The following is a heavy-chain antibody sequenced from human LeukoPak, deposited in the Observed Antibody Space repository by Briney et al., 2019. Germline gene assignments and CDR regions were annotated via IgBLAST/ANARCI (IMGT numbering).Heavy chain of an antibody. CDR3: ARGVRVVEDIVYYYYGMDV. CDR1: GGSFSGYY. Sequence: SETLSLTCAVYGGSFSGYYWSWIRQPPGKGLEWIGEINHSGSTNYNPSLKSRVTISVDTSKNQFSLKLGSVTAADTAVYYCARGVRVVEDIVYYYYGMDVWGQGTTVTVSS. V-gene: IGHV4-34*01. D-gene: IGHD1-26*01. CDR2: INHSGST. J-gene: IGHJ6*02.